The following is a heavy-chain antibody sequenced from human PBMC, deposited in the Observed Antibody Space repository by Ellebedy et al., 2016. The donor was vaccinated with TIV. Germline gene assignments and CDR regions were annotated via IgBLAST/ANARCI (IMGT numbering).Heavy chain of an antibody. Sequence: SLKISCAASGFTFDDYGMHWVRQAPGKGLEWVSGISWNSGKIGYADSVKGRFTISRDNAKNSLYLQMNSLRVEDTALYYCAKADSGSFVKHVSWFDPWGQGTLVTVSS. V-gene: IGHV3-9*01. CDR3: AKADSGSFVKHVSWFDP. CDR2: ISWNSGKI. J-gene: IGHJ5*02. CDR1: GFTFDDYG. D-gene: IGHD1-26*01.